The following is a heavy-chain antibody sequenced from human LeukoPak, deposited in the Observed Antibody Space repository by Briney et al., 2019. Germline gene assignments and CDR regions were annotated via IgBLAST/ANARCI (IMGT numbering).Heavy chain of an antibody. V-gene: IGHV4-4*02. CDR2: IYHSGST. Sequence: SETLSLTCAVSGGSISSSNWWSWVRQPPGKGLEWIGEIYHSGSTYYNPSLKSRVTISVDTSKNQFSLKLSSVTAADTAVYYCARDDFGYSSSSYGMDVWGQGTTVTVSS. CDR3: ARDDFGYSSSSYGMDV. CDR1: GGSISSSNW. D-gene: IGHD6-13*01. J-gene: IGHJ6*02.